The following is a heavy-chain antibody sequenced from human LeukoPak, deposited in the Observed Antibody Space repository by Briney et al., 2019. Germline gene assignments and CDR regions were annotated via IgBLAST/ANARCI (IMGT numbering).Heavy chain of an antibody. CDR1: GYSFTSYW. CDR2: IYPGDSDT. J-gene: IGHJ4*02. V-gene: IGHV5-51*03. Sequence: KPGESLKISCKGSGYSFTSYWIGWVRQMPGKGLEWMGIIYPGDSDTRYSPSFQGQVTISADKSISTAYLQSSSLKAPDTAMYYCARPYCITTSCYSFPYWGQGTLVTVSS. CDR3: ARPYCITTSCYSFPY. D-gene: IGHD2-2*01.